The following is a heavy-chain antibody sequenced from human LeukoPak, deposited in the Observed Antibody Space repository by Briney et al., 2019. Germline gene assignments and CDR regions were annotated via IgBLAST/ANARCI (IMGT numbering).Heavy chain of an antibody. D-gene: IGHD3-10*01. J-gene: IGHJ4*02. CDR3: AREGRGDVFKTSRDY. V-gene: IGHV4-30-4*01. CDR1: GGSISSGNYY. CDR2: IYYSGST. Sequence: PSETLSLTCTVSGGSISSGNYYWSWIRQPPGKGLEWIGYIYYSGSTYYNPSLKSRVTISADTSKNQFSLKLSSVTAADTAVYYCAREGRGDVFKTSRDYWGQGTLVTVSS.